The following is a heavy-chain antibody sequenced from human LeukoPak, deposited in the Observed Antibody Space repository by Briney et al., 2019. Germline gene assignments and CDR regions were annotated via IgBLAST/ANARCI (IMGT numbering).Heavy chain of an antibody. D-gene: IGHD3-16*01. CDR3: ARGFGRYDY. J-gene: IGHJ4*02. Sequence: PGGSLRLSCAASGFTSSSYWMSWVRQAPGKGLEWVANIKQDGSEKYYVDSVKGRFIISRDNAKNSLYLQMNSLRAEDTAVYYCARGFGRYDYWGQGTLVTVSS. V-gene: IGHV3-7*01. CDR2: IKQDGSEK. CDR1: GFTSSSYW.